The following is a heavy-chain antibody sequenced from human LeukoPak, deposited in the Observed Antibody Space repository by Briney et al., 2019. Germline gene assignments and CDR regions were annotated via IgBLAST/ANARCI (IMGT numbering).Heavy chain of an antibody. CDR3: AKDTSIGRYCTNGVCSPFDY. J-gene: IGHJ4*02. Sequence: GGSLRLSCAASGFTFSSYWMHWVRQAPGKGLVWVSRIKSDGSTNYADSVKGRFTISRDNSKNTLYLQMNSLRAEDTAVYYCAKDTSIGRYCTNGVCSPFDYWGQGTLVTVSS. CDR2: IKSDGST. D-gene: IGHD2-8*01. CDR1: GFTFSSYW. V-gene: IGHV3-74*01.